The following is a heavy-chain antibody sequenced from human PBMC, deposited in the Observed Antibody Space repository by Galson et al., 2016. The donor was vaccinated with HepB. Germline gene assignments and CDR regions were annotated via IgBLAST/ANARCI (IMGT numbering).Heavy chain of an antibody. J-gene: IGHJ1*01. D-gene: IGHD2-15*01. Sequence: SLRLSCAVSGFSVSDNYMSWVRQAPGKGLEWVSLIYSDGRTHHAESVKGRFTISGDNTKNTVYLQMNSLRVEDSAIYYCATRLGYCRGGTCFGRYWGQGSLVIVS. V-gene: IGHV3-53*01. CDR3: ATRLGYCRGGTCFGRY. CDR2: IYSDGRT. CDR1: GFSVSDNY.